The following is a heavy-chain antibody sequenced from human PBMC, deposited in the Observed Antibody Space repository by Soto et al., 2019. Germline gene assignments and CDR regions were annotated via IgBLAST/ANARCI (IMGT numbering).Heavy chain of an antibody. V-gene: IGHV4-30-4*01. CDR1: GGSMRSDHYF. J-gene: IGHJ5*02. Sequence: PSETLYLTCPVSGGSMRSDHYFWSWIRQPPGKGLEWIGYIYYSGIAYYNPSLERRITMSVDTSKKQFGLKLTSVTAADTAISYCAGLKYPQIVSDPDDRWSHWFDPWGQGALVTVSS. D-gene: IGHD2-2*01. CDR3: AGLKYPQIVSDPDDRWSHWFDP. CDR2: IYYSGIA.